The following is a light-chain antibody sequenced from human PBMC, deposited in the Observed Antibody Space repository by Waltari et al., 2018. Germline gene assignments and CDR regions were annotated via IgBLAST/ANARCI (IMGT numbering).Light chain of an antibody. CDR3: CSYAGRSTWV. CDR2: DVT. Sequence: QSALTQPASVSGSPGQSITISCTGASTDVGDYNYVSWYHQIPGKAPKVIIYDVTKRPSGVSNRFSGSKSGNSASLSISGLQAEDEAHYYCCSYAGRSTWVFGGGTKVTVL. J-gene: IGLJ3*02. V-gene: IGLV2-14*03. CDR1: STDVGDYNY.